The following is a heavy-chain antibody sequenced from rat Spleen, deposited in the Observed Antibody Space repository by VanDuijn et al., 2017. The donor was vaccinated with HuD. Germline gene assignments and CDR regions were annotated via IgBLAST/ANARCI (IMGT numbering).Heavy chain of an antibody. CDR1: GFTFSNYA. D-gene: IGHD1-12*02. CDR2: IIYDGSST. V-gene: IGHV5-17*01. CDR3: ARLGVVITSGVMDA. Sequence: EVQLVESGGGLVQPGRSLKLSCAASGFTFSNYAMAWVRQAPKKGLEWVATIIYDGSSTYYRDSVKGRFTISRDNAKNTQYLQMDSLRSEDTASYYCARLGVVITSGVMDAWGQGASVTVSS. J-gene: IGHJ4*01.